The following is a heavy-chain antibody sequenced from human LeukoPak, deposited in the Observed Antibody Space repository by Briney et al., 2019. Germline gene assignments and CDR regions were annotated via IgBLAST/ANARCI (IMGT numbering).Heavy chain of an antibody. J-gene: IGHJ4*02. CDR3: ARELLRYGYAGKFDY. Sequence: GGSLRLSCAASGFTFSSYWMSWVRQAPGKGLEWVANIKQDGSEKYYVDSVKGRFTISRDNAKNSLRLQMNSLRADDTAVYYCARELLRYGYAGKFDYWGQGTLVTVSS. CDR1: GFTFSSYW. CDR2: IKQDGSEK. V-gene: IGHV3-7*01. D-gene: IGHD3-22*01.